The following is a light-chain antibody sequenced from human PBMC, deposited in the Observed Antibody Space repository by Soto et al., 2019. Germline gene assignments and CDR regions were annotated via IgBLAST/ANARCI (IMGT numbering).Light chain of an antibody. Sequence: QSVLTQPPSASGTPGQRVNISCSGSRSNIGSNYVYWYQQLPGTAPKILIYSNNQRPSGVPDLFSGSKSGTSASLAISGLRSEDEADYYCAAWDDSLSGLYVFGTGTKLTVL. CDR1: RSNIGSNY. V-gene: IGLV1-47*02. J-gene: IGLJ1*01. CDR2: SNN. CDR3: AAWDDSLSGLYV.